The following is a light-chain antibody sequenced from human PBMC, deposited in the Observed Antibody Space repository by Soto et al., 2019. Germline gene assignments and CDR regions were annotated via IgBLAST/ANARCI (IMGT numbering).Light chain of an antibody. CDR3: VLYVRSGIWV. V-gene: IGLV8-61*01. J-gene: IGLJ3*02. CDR2: STD. CDR1: SASVSTTNY. Sequence: QAVVTQEPSFSVSPGGTVTLTCGLTSASVSTTNYPSWYQQTPGQAPRTLIYSTDIRSSGVPDRFSGSILGNKAALTIPGDQADDESDYYCVLYVRSGIWVFGGVTKLTVL.